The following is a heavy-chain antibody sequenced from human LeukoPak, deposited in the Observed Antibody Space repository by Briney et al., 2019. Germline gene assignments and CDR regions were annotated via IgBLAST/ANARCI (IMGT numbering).Heavy chain of an antibody. J-gene: IGHJ4*02. D-gene: IGHD5-12*01. V-gene: IGHV3-33*06. CDR2: IWYDGSNK. CDR3: AKGTGNIVAAVDY. Sequence: GGSLRLSCAASGFTFSSYGMHWVRQAADKGLEWVAVIWYDGSNKYYADSVKGRFTISRDNSKNTLYRQMNSLRAEDTAVYYCAKGTGNIVAAVDYWGQGTLVTVSS. CDR1: GFTFSSYG.